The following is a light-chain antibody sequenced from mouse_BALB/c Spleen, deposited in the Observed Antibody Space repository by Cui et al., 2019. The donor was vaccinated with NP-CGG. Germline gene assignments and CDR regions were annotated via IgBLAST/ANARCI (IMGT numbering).Light chain of an antibody. V-gene: IGLV1*01. CDR2: GTN. CDR3: ALWYSNHWV. Sequence: QAFFPQESAPTTSPGETVTLTCRSSTGAVTTSNYANWVQERPDHLFTGLIGGTNNRPPGVPARFSGSLIGDKAALTITGAQTEDEAIYFCALWYSNHWVFGGGTKLTVL. CDR1: TGAVTTSNY. J-gene: IGLJ1*01.